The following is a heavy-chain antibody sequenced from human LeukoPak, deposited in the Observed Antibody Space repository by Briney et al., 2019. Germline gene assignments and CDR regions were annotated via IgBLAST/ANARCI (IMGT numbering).Heavy chain of an antibody. D-gene: IGHD2-15*01. Sequence: GASVKVSCKVSGYILIELFMHWVRQAPGKGLEWMGGFDPEDGETIYAQKFQGRVTMTEDTSTDTAYMELSSLRSEDTAVYYCARGYCSGGSCLPRPKEFDYWGQGTLVTVSS. CDR1: GYILIELF. J-gene: IGHJ4*02. V-gene: IGHV1-24*01. CDR2: FDPEDGET. CDR3: ARGYCSGGSCLPRPKEFDY.